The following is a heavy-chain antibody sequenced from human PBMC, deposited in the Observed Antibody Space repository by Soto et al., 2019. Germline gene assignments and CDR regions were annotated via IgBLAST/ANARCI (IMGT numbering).Heavy chain of an antibody. Sequence: GGSLRLSCTASGFAFSSYAMSWVRQRPGQGPEWVANIRQDGTEKSYVDSVKGRFTVSRDNVKNLLSLQMNSLRVEDTAVYFCAREVSSGWFIQHYYGMDVWGPGTPVTVSS. J-gene: IGHJ6*02. CDR2: IRQDGTEK. V-gene: IGHV3-7*01. D-gene: IGHD6-19*01. CDR1: GFAFSSYA. CDR3: AREVSSGWFIQHYYGMDV.